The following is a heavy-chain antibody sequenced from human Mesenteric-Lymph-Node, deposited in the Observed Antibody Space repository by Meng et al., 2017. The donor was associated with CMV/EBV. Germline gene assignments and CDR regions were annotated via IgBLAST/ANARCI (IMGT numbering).Heavy chain of an antibody. CDR2: IIPIYGAP. CDR1: GITFDSNA. Sequence: SVKVSCKASGITFDSNALGWVRQAPGQGLEWVGGIIPIYGAPNYAQRFQGRVSISTDDSATTAYMEMYGLRSEDTAVYYCAAGSPPAGGEMPTRGFDSWGQGTLVTVSS. CDR3: AAGSPPAGGEMPTRGFDS. J-gene: IGHJ4*02. V-gene: IGHV1-69*05. D-gene: IGHD3-10*01.